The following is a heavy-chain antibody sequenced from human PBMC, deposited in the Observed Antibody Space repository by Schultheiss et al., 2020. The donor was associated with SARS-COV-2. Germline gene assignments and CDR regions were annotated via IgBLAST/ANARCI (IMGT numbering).Heavy chain of an antibody. D-gene: IGHD2-15*01. CDR3: ARVGGGSCYQRHFDY. CDR1: GGSFSGYY. CDR2: IYYSGST. J-gene: IGHJ4*02. V-gene: IGHV4-30-4*08. Sequence: SQTLSLTCAVYGGSFSGYYWSWIRQPPGKGLEWIGYIYYSGSTYYNPSLKSRVTISVDTSKNQFSLKLSSVTAADTAVYYCARVGGGSCYQRHFDYWGQGTLVTVSS.